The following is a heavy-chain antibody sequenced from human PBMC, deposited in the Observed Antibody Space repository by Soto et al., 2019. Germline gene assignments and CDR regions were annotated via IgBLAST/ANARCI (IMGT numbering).Heavy chain of an antibody. J-gene: IGHJ4*02. CDR1: GFTFSDYS. D-gene: IGHD1-26*01. V-gene: IGHV3-48*02. Sequence: EVQLVESGGGLVQPGGSLRLSCAASGFTFSDYSMNWVHQAPGKGLERVSKISSSGATIYYADSVKGRFTISRDNARNSLYLQMNSLRDEDTAVYYCARDLYSGSSSEDYWGQGTLVTVSS. CDR2: ISSSGATI. CDR3: ARDLYSGSSSEDY.